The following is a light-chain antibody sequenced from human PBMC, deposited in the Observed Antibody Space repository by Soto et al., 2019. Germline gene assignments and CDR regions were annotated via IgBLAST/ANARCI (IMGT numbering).Light chain of an antibody. V-gene: IGKV3-20*01. J-gene: IGKJ4*01. CDR1: QSVSSSD. CDR3: QQYYSTPLT. Sequence: EIVLTQSPGTLSLSPGDRATLSCRASQSVSSSDLAWYQQKPGQAPRLLIYGASTRATGIPDRFSGSGSGTDFTLTISSLQAEDVAVYYCQQYYSTPLTFGGGTKVEIK. CDR2: GAS.